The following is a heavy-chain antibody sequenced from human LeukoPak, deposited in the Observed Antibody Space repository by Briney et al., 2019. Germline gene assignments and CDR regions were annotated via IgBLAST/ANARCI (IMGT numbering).Heavy chain of an antibody. CDR3: ASNTGTVFDY. J-gene: IGHJ4*02. CDR1: GDFITAYY. Sequence: SETLSLTCTVSGDFITAYYWSWIRQPPGKGLEWIGYVYYSGSTEYNPSLRSRVTISLEMSKRQFSLNLTSVTAADTAVYYCASNTGTVFDYWGQRALVTVSS. D-gene: IGHD7-27*01. CDR2: VYYSGST. V-gene: IGHV4-59*01.